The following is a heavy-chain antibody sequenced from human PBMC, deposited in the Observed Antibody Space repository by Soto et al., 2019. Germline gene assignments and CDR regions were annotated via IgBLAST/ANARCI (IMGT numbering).Heavy chain of an antibody. Sequence: SETLSLTCAVSGGSISSTNWWSWVRQSPGKGLEWIGEIYHNGSPDYNPSLKSRVTISVDKSKNHVFPKLTPVTAADTAMYFCGRWLGTSYGMDVWGQGTAVTVSS. V-gene: IGHV4-4*02. D-gene: IGHD3-10*01. CDR3: GRWLGTSYGMDV. CDR1: GGSISSTNW. CDR2: IYHNGSP. J-gene: IGHJ6*02.